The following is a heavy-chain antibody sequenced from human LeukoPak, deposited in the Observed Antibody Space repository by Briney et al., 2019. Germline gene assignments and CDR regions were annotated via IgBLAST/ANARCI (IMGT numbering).Heavy chain of an antibody. V-gene: IGHV3-23*01. CDR1: GFTFNNYA. J-gene: IGHJ4*02. Sequence: GGSLRLSCAATGFTFNNYAMAWVRQAPGKGLEWVSSISSSGGSTYYTDSVKGRFTISRDDSKNTAYLQMDSLKTEDTAVYYCTGNYYGSGSYADFDYWGQGTLVTVSS. CDR2: ISSSGGST. CDR3: TGNYYGSGSYADFDY. D-gene: IGHD3-10*01.